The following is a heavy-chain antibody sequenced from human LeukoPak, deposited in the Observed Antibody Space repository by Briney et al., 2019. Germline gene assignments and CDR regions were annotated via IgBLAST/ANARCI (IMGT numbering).Heavy chain of an antibody. CDR2: INHSGST. Sequence: SETLPLTCAVYGGSFSGYYWSWIRQPPGKGLEWIGEINHSGSTNYNPSLKSRVTISVDTSKNQFSLKLSSVTAADTAVYYCARGPSLRWFDPWGQGTLVTVSS. J-gene: IGHJ5*02. V-gene: IGHV4-34*01. CDR3: ARGPSLRWFDP. CDR1: GGSFSGYY.